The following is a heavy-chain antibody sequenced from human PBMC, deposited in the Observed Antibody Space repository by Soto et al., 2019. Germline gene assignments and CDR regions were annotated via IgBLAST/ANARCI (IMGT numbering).Heavy chain of an antibody. V-gene: IGHV1-3*05. Sequence: QVQLVQSGAEEKKPGASVKVSCKASGYTFTSYAMHWVRQAPGQRLEWMGWINAGNGNTKYSQKFQGRVTITRDTSASTAYMDLSSLRYEDTAVYYCARDPSYDGMDVLGQGTTVTVSS. CDR1: GYTFTSYA. J-gene: IGHJ6*02. CDR3: ARDPSYDGMDV. CDR2: INAGNGNT.